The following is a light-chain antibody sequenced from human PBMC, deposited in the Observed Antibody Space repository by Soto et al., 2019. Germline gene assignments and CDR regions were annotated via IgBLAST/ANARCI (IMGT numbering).Light chain of an antibody. CDR1: QSIGSS. CDR3: QQYNGYSRT. V-gene: IGKV1-5*01. CDR2: DAS. J-gene: IGKJ1*01. Sequence: DIKMTQSPSTLSASFGDRVAITCRASQSIGSSLAWYQQKPGKAPNLLISDASSLERGVPSRFGGSGSGTEFTLTIRSLQPDDFATYYCQQYNGYSRTFGQGTKV.